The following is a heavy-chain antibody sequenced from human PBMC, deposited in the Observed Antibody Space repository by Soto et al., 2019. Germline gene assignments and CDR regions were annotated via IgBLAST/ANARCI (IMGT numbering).Heavy chain of an antibody. CDR1: GGSISSGGYY. D-gene: IGHD3-22*01. CDR2: IYYSGST. V-gene: IGHV4-31*03. J-gene: IGHJ5*02. Sequence: KPSETLSLTCTVSGGSISSGGYYWSWIRQHPGKVLEWIGYIYYSGSTYYNPSLKSRVTISVDTSKNQFSLKLSSVTAADTAVYYCARVTDYYDSSGYPKGKNWFDPWGQGSLVTVSS. CDR3: ARVTDYYDSSGYPKGKNWFDP.